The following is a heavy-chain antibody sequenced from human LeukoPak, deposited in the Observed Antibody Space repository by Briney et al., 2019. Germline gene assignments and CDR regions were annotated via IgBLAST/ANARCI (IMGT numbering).Heavy chain of an antibody. D-gene: IGHD6-6*01. CDR3: ARDLQRSKSYSSSSGYFDY. CDR1: GFTFSSYW. CDR2: IKQDGSEK. Sequence: GGSLRLSCAASGFTFSSYWMSWVRQAPGKGLEWVANIKQDGSEKYYVDSVKGRFTISRDNAKNSLYLQVNSLRAEDTAVYYCARDLQRSKSYSSSSGYFDYWGQGTLVTVSS. V-gene: IGHV3-7*01. J-gene: IGHJ4*02.